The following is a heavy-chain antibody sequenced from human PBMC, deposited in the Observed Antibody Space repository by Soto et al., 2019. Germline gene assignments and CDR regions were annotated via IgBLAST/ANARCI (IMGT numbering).Heavy chain of an antibody. J-gene: IGHJ4*02. CDR2: ISGYNGNT. Sequence: QVQLVQSGAEVKTPGASVKVSCKASGYTFTSYGVSWVRQAPGQGLEWMGWISGYNGNTNYAQKFQDRVAMTTETSTNTAYMELRSLRSDDTAVYYCARDLVVQTTTGGVDFWGQGTLVTVSS. CDR1: GYTFTSYG. CDR3: ARDLVVQTTTGGVDF. D-gene: IGHD2-2*01. V-gene: IGHV1-18*01.